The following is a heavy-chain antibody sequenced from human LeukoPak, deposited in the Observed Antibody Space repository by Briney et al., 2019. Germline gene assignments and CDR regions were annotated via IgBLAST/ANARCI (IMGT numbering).Heavy chain of an antibody. CDR1: GFTFSNYA. D-gene: IGHD7-27*01. V-gene: IGHV3-23*01. Sequence: PGGSLRLSCAASGFTFSNYAMTWVRQALGRGLEWVSGISGSGGSTYYADSVKGRFTISRDNSKNTLYLQMNSLRVEDTAVYYCARDAWGYWGQGTLVTVSS. CDR2: ISGSGGST. J-gene: IGHJ4*02. CDR3: ARDAWGY.